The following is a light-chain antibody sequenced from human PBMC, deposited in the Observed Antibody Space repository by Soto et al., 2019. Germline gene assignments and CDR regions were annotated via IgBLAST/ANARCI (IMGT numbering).Light chain of an antibody. V-gene: IGLV2-14*03. J-gene: IGLJ1*01. Sequence: QSALTQPASVSGSPGQSITISCTGTSSDVSWYQQHPGKAPKLVIYAVTYRPSGAFNPFSGSKSGNAASLTISGPQAEDEADYYCCTYTTTSILFGTGTKLTVL. CDR1: SSD. CDR3: CTYTTTSIL. CDR2: AVT.